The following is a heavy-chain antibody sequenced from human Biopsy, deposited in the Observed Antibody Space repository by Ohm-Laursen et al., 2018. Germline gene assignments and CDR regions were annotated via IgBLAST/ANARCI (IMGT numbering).Heavy chain of an antibody. CDR3: ARPNLREWELHNAFDI. CDR1: GFIFNYG. CDR2: IWYDGSNG. V-gene: IGHV3-33*01. D-gene: IGHD1-26*01. J-gene: IGHJ3*02. Sequence: SLRLSCTASGFIFNYGMHWVRQAPGKGLEWVAVIWYDGSNGNYADSVKGRFTISRDNSKNTLYLQMNSLRAEDTAVYYCARPNLREWELHNAFDIWGQGTMVTVSS.